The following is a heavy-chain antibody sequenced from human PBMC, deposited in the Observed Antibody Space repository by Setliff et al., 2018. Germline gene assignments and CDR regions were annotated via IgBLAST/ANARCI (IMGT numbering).Heavy chain of an antibody. V-gene: IGHV3-7*03. CDR2: IQQDGSEK. CDR1: GFTFSYYW. D-gene: IGHD2-8*01. CDR3: AGLGYCTIGGCYKGRGSEY. J-gene: IGHJ4*02. Sequence: GGSLRLSCAASGFTFSYYWMSWVRQAPGKGLEWVANIQQDGSEKYYADSVKGRFTISRDNSKNTLDLQMNSLRAEGTAVYYCAGLGYCTIGGCYKGRGSEYWGQGTLVTVSS.